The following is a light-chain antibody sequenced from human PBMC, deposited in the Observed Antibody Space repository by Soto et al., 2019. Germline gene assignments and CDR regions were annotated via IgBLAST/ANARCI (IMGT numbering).Light chain of an antibody. Sequence: IQLTQSPSSMAASVGDRVTSSCRASRDIRNVLAWYQHAPGRAPKCLIYGASILHSGVPSRFSGSGSGTDFTLTISSLLPEDFATYYCLQDFNYPITVGQGTRLEI. J-gene: IGKJ5*01. CDR3: LQDFNYPIT. CDR1: RDIRNV. CDR2: GAS. V-gene: IGKV1-6*01.